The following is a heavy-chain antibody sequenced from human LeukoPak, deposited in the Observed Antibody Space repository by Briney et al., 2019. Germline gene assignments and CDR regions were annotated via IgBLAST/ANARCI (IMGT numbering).Heavy chain of an antibody. CDR2: ISYDGYTI. CDR3: AKEGITYGYPGYIYY. D-gene: IGHD5-18*01. Sequence: APSGFTFSSYGMHWVSHPPGKWRDWVAFISYDGYTIYYVDSVQGRFTISRYNSKNTLYLQMNSLRPEDTAVYYCAKEGITYGYPGYIYYWGQGTLVTVSS. V-gene: IGHV3-30*18. CDR1: GFTFSSYG. J-gene: IGHJ4*02.